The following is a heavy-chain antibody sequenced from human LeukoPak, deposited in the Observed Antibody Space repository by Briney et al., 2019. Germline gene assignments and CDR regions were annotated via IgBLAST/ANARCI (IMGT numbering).Heavy chain of an antibody. D-gene: IGHD5-18*01. Sequence: SETLSLTCTVSGGSISSYYWSWIRQPPGKGLEWIGYIYYSGSTNYNPSLKSRLSISVDTSKNQFSLKLSSVTAADTAVYYCAGDTAMAPFDYWGQGTLVNVSS. V-gene: IGHV4-59*01. J-gene: IGHJ4*02. CDR3: AGDTAMAPFDY. CDR2: IYYSGST. CDR1: GGSISSYY.